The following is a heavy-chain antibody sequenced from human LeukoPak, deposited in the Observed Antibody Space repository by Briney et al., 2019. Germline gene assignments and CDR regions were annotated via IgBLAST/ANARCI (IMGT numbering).Heavy chain of an antibody. D-gene: IGHD1-26*01. CDR3: ATVRMGATPFDY. CDR2: INPNSGGT. J-gene: IGHJ4*02. CDR1: GYTFTSYG. Sequence: ASVKVSCKASGYTFTSYGISWVRQAPGQGLEWMGWINPNSGGTNYAQKFQGRVTMTRDTSISTAYMELSRLRSDDTAVYYCATVRMGATPFDYWGQGTLVTVSS. V-gene: IGHV1-2*02.